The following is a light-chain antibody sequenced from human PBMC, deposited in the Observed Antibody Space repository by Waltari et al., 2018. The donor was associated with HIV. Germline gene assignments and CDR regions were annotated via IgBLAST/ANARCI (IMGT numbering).Light chain of an antibody. Sequence: SYELTQPPSVSVSPGQTATISCSGAQLGENSVCWYQQRPGQSPVLVIYQDSKRPSGIPERFSGSNSGNTATLTISGTQAMDEADYFCQAWDSSTYVFGPGTKVTVL. CDR2: QDS. CDR1: QLGENS. CDR3: QAWDSSTYV. J-gene: IGLJ1*01. V-gene: IGLV3-1*01.